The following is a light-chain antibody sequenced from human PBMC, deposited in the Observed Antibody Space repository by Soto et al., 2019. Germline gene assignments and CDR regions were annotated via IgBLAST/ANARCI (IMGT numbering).Light chain of an antibody. CDR1: QTISSR. Sequence: DRVTITRRASQTISSRLAWYQQKPGKAPKLLIYKASTLKSGVPSRFSVCVSGTEFTLTISSLHPDDFATPLCQHFYRYSVAFGQGTEV. V-gene: IGKV1-5*03. CDR2: KAS. J-gene: IGKJ1*01. CDR3: QHFYRYSVA.